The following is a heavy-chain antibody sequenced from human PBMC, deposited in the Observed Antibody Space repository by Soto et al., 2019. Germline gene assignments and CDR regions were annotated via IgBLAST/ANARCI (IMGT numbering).Heavy chain of an antibody. V-gene: IGHV4-4*02. CDR2: IYHSGST. J-gene: IGHJ5*02. Sequence: SETLSLTCAVSGGSIGGSNGWSWVRQPPGKGLEWIGEIYHSGSTNYNPSLKSRVTISVDKSKNQFSLKLSSVTAADTAVYYCARDTIAAAGTPTWGQGTLVTVSS. D-gene: IGHD6-13*01. CDR3: ARDTIAAAGTPT. CDR1: GGSIGGSNG.